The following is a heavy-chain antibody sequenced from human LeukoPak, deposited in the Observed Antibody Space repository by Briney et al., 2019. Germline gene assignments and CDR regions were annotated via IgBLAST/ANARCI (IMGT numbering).Heavy chain of an antibody. CDR1: GGTFSSYA. CDR2: IIPIFGTA. V-gene: IGHV1-69*01. J-gene: IGHJ6*03. D-gene: IGHD2-8*01. Sequence: ASVKVSRKASGGTFSSYAISWVRQAPGQGLEWMGGIIPIFGTANYAQKFQGRVTITADESTSTAYMELSSLRSEDTAVYYCARDYCTNGVCQAAYYYYMDVWGKGTTVTVSS. CDR3: ARDYCTNGVCQAAYYYYMDV.